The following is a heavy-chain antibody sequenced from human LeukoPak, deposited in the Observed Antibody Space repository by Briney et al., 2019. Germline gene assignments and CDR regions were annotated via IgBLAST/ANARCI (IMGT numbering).Heavy chain of an antibody. J-gene: IGHJ4*02. CDR2: IYSGGST. V-gene: IGHV3-53*01. D-gene: IGHD3-10*01. CDR3: ARASYYYGSGSYLDY. CDR1: GFTVSSNY. Sequence: GGSLGLSCAASGFTVSSNYMSWVRQAPGKGLEWVSVIYSGGSTYYADSVKGRFTISRDNSKNTLYLQMNSLRAEDTAVYYCARASYYYGSGSYLDYWGQGTLVTVSS.